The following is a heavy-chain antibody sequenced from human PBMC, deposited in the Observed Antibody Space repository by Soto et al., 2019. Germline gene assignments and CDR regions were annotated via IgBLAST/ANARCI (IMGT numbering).Heavy chain of an antibody. CDR1: GFTFSSYA. Sequence: GGSLRLSCAASGFTFSSYAMHWVRQAPGKGLEWVAVISYDGSNKYYADSVKGRFTISGDNSKNTLYLQMNSLRAEDTAVYYCARSRRGYYYDSSGDPYYYYYGMDVWGQGTTVTVSS. CDR2: ISYDGSNK. D-gene: IGHD3-22*01. V-gene: IGHV3-30-3*01. CDR3: ARSRRGYYYDSSGDPYYYYYGMDV. J-gene: IGHJ6*02.